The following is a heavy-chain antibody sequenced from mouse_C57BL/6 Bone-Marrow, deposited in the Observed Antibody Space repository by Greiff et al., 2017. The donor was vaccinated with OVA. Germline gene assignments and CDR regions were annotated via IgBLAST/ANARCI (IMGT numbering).Heavy chain of an antibody. CDR2: IYPGSGNT. Sequence: VQLQQSGAELVRPGASVKLSCKASGYTFTDYYINWVKQRPGQGLEWIARIYPGSGNTYYNEKFKGKATLTAEKSSSTAYMQLSSLTSEDSAVYFCARRGIYYYGIWYFDVWGTGTTVTVSS. J-gene: IGHJ1*03. V-gene: IGHV1-76*01. CDR3: ARRGIYYYGIWYFDV. CDR1: GYTFTDYY. D-gene: IGHD1-1*01.